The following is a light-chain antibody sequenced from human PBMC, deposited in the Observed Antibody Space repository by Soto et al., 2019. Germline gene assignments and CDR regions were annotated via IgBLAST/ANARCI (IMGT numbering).Light chain of an antibody. V-gene: IGLV2-14*01. CDR2: EVT. J-gene: IGLJ1*01. CDR1: SSDADSFNV. CDR3: NSYTSASFYV. Sequence: QSALTQPASVSGSPGQSITISCTGTSSDADSFNVVSWYQHHVGEAPKLLIYEVTSRASGVSHRFSGSKSGNTASLTISGLQAEDEAEYYCNSYTSASFYVFGTGTKVTVL.